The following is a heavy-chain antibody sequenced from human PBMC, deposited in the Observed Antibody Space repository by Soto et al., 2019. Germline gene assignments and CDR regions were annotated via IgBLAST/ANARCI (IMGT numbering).Heavy chain of an antibody. V-gene: IGHV1-24*01. CDR1: GYALTELS. J-gene: IGHJ5*02. CDR3: ATESWTRYSNGWSYNWFDP. CDR2: FDPEDGET. Sequence: ASVKVSCKVSGYALTELSIHWVRQAPGEGLEWMGGFDPEDGETIYAQKFQGRVTMTEDTSTDTAYMELSSLRSEDTAVYYCATESWTRYSNGWSYNWFDPWGQGPMITV. D-gene: IGHD6-19*01.